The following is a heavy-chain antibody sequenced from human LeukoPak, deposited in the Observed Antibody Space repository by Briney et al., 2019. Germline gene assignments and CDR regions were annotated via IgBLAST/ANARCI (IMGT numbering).Heavy chain of an antibody. CDR2: ISGSGGRI. CDR1: GFNFSTYA. Sequence: GGSLRLSCAASGFNFSTYAMSWVRQAPGKGLEWVAAISGSGGRIYYGDSVKGRFTVSRDNSRNTLYLQMNSLRAEDTALYYCAKDTGYYYGSGTYYHYDYWGQGTLVTVSS. J-gene: IGHJ4*02. CDR3: AKDTGYYYGSGTYYHYDY. V-gene: IGHV3-23*01. D-gene: IGHD3-10*01.